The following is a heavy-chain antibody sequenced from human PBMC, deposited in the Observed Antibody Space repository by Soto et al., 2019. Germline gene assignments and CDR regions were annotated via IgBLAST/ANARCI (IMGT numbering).Heavy chain of an antibody. CDR2: IYYSGSA. V-gene: IGHV4-39*01. J-gene: IGHJ4*02. Sequence: LTCTVSGDSISTTGYYWGWIRQPPGKGLEWIGNIYYSGSAYYNPSLKSRVTISVDTSKNQFSLKLSSVTAADTAVYYCARSSIAPRLFMYPFDYWGQGTLVTVSS. CDR3: ARSSIAPRLFMYPFDY. D-gene: IGHD6-6*01. CDR1: GDSISTTGYY.